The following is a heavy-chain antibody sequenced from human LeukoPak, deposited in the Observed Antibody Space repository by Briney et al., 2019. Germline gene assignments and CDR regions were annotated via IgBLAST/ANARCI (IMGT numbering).Heavy chain of an antibody. Sequence: GGSLRLSCAASGFTFSSYAMHWVRQAPGKGLEWVAVISYDGSNKYYADSVKGRFTISRDNSKNTLYLQMNSLRAEDTAVYYCARVPLSYGEHGPFDYWGQGTLVTVSS. CDR1: GFTFSSYA. CDR2: ISYDGSNK. D-gene: IGHD1-26*01. CDR3: ARVPLSYGEHGPFDY. J-gene: IGHJ4*02. V-gene: IGHV3-30-3*01.